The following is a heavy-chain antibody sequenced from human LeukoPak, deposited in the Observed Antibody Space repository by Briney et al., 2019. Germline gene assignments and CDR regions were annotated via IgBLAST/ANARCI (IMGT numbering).Heavy chain of an antibody. CDR1: GYSISSGYL. V-gene: IGHV4-38-2*02. D-gene: IGHD3-10*01. Sequence: SETLSLTCTVSGYSISSGYLWGWIRQPPGKGLEWIGEINHSGSTNYNPSLKSRVTISVDTSKNQFSLKLSSVTAADTAVYYCARGRAVMVRGVRFDYWGQGTLVTVSS. J-gene: IGHJ4*02. CDR3: ARGRAVMVRGVRFDY. CDR2: INHSGST.